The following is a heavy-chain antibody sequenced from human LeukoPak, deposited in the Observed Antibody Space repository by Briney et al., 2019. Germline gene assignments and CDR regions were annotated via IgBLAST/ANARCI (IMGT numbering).Heavy chain of an antibody. D-gene: IGHD3-10*01. CDR3: ARGGYYYGSGSYYPNDY. V-gene: IGHV4-59*01. CDR1: GGSISSYY. CDR2: IYYSGST. J-gene: IGHJ4*02. Sequence: SETLSLTRTVSGGSISSYYWSWIRQPPGKGLEWIGYIYYSGSTNYNPSLKSRVTISVDTSKNQFSLKLSSVTAADTAVYYCARGGYYYGSGSYYPNDYWGQGTLVTVSS.